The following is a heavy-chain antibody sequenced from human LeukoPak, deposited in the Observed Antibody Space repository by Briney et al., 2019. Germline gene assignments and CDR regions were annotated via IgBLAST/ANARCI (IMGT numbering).Heavy chain of an antibody. CDR1: GFTFSSYW. V-gene: IGHV3-74*01. Sequence: GGSLRLSCAASGFTFSSYWMHWVRQAPGKGLVWVSRINRDGSSTSYADSVKGRFTISRDNAKNTLYLQMNSLRAEDTAVYYCARETEIYPFFDYWGQGTLVTVSS. J-gene: IGHJ4*02. CDR2: INRDGSST. D-gene: IGHD1-14*01. CDR3: ARETEIYPFFDY.